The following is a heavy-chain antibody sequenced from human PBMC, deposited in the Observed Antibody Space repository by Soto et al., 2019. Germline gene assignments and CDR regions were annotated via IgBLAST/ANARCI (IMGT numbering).Heavy chain of an antibody. D-gene: IGHD1-7*01. CDR3: AKPKLARHYYYGMQV. CDR1: GYTFTSFY. CDR2: INPSGTTT. V-gene: IGHV1-46*01. J-gene: IGHJ6*02. Sequence: GASVKVSCKASGYTFTSFYMHWVRQAPGQGLEWMGIINPSGTTTDYAQKFQGRVTMTRDTSTSTYYMELSSLTSEDTAVYYCAKPKLARHYYYGMQVWGQGNGVTVSS.